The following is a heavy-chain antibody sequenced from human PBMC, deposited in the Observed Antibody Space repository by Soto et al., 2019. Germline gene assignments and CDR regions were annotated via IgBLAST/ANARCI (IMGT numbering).Heavy chain of an antibody. D-gene: IGHD3-3*02. V-gene: IGHV4-31*03. CDR1: GGSISSGGYY. CDR2: IYYSGTT. Sequence: SETLSLTCTVSGGSISSGGYYWSWIRQHPGKGLEWIGYIYYSGTTYYNPSLKSRVTISVDTSKNQYSLKLSSVTAADTAVYSCASTFLEWLSPQDHAHYYGMDVWGPGTPVTVSS. CDR3: ASTFLEWLSPQDHAHYYGMDV. J-gene: IGHJ6*02.